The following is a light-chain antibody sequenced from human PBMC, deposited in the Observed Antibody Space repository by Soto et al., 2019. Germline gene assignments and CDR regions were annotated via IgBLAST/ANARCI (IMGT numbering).Light chain of an antibody. CDR1: QSVTSGY. CDR2: GAS. CDR3: QQYGSSPYT. V-gene: IGKV3-20*01. J-gene: IGKJ2*01. Sequence: EIVLTQSPGTLSLSPGERATLSCRVSQSVTSGYLAWYQQKPGQAPRLLLYGASNRATGIPDRFSGSGSGTDFTLTISRLEPEDFAVYSCQQYGSSPYTFGQGTKLEIK.